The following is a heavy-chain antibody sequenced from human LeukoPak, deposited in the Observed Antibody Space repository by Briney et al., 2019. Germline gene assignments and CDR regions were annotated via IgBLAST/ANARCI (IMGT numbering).Heavy chain of an antibody. CDR3: ARDQGQWLSGAFDI. Sequence: CXASGFTFSSYAMHWVRQAPGKGLEWVAVISYDGSNKYYADSVKGRFTISRDNSKNTLYLQMNSLRAEDTAVYYCARDQGQWLSGAFDIWGQGTMVTVSS. V-gene: IGHV3-30-3*01. J-gene: IGHJ3*02. D-gene: IGHD6-19*01. CDR2: ISYDGSNK. CDR1: GFTFSSYA.